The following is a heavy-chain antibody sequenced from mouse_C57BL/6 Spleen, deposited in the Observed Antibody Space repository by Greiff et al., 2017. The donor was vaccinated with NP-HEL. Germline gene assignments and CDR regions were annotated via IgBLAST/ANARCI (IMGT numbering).Heavy chain of an antibody. D-gene: IGHD2-4*01. J-gene: IGHJ3*01. V-gene: IGHV7-3*01. CDR1: GFTFTDYY. Sequence: EVQLQESGGGLVQPGGSLSLSCAASGFTFTDYYMSWVRQPPGKALEWLGFIRNKANGYTTEYSASVKGRFTISRANSQSILYLQMNALRAEDSATYYCARYDDYDEDLGFAYWGQGTLVTVSA. CDR3: ARYDDYDEDLGFAY. CDR2: IRNKANGYTT.